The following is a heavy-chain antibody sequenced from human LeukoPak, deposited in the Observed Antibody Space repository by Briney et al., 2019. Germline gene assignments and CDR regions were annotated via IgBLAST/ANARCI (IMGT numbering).Heavy chain of an antibody. CDR2: ISRSGGST. CDR1: GLTFSSYS. J-gene: IGHJ5*02. V-gene: IGHV3-23*01. Sequence: PGGSLSLSCAVSGLTFSSYSMSWVRQPPGKGLEWVGAISRSGGSTYYADSVKGRFTISRDNSKNTLYLQMNSLRAEDTAVYYCAKDGPEYQLLSIWFDPWGQGTLVTVSS. D-gene: IGHD2-2*01. CDR3: AKDGPEYQLLSIWFDP.